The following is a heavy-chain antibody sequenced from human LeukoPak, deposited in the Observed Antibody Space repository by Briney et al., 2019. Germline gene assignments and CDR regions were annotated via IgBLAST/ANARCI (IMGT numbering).Heavy chain of an antibody. CDR2: ISGSGGST. CDR1: GFTFSSYA. D-gene: IGHD3-9*01. V-gene: IGHV3-23*01. CDR3: ARGVVGILTGLNFDY. J-gene: IGHJ4*02. Sequence: PGGSLRLSCAASGFTFSSYAMSWVRQAPGKGLEWVSAISGSGGSTYYADSVKGRFTISRDNSKNTLYLQMNSLRAEDTAVYYCARGVVGILTGLNFDYWGQGTLVTVSS.